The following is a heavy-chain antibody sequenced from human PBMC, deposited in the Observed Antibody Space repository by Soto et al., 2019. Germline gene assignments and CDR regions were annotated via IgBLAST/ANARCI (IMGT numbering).Heavy chain of an antibody. CDR1: GYTFTSYY. J-gene: IGHJ4*02. D-gene: IGHD4-17*01. Sequence: GASVKVSSKPSGYTFTSYYMHWVQQATGQGLEWMGIINPSGGSTSYAQKFQGRVTMTRDTSTSTVYMELSSLRSEDTAVYYCARELEAGDYDYWGQGTLVTVSS. CDR2: INPSGGST. V-gene: IGHV1-46*01. CDR3: ARELEAGDYDY.